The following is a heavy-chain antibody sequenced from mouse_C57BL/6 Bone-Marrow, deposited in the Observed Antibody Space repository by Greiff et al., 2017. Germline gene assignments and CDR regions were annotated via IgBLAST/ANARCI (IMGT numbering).Heavy chain of an antibody. V-gene: IGHV5-6*01. CDR2: ISSGGSYT. CDR3: ARRDYSYAMDY. J-gene: IGHJ4*01. D-gene: IGHD1-1*01. Sequence: EVQGVESGGDLVKPGGSLKLSCAASGFTFSSYGMSWVRQTPDKRLEWVATISSGGSYTYYPDSVKGRFTISRDNAKNTLYLQMSSLKSEDTAMYCCARRDYSYAMDYGGQGTSVTVSS. CDR1: GFTFSSYG.